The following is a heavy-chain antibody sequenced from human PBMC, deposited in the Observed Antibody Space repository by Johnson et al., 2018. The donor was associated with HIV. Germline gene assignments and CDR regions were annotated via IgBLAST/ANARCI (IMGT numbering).Heavy chain of an antibody. CDR1: GFTFSSYG. CDR3: AKDQWSGSWTKDAFDI. V-gene: IGHV3-30*02. CDR2: IRYDGSTK. D-gene: IGHD6-13*01. Sequence: VQLVESGGGVVQPGGSLRLSCAASGFTFSSYGMHWVRQAPGKGLEWVAFIRYDGSTKYYADSVKGRFTISRDNSTNTLFLQMHSLRAEDTAVYYCAKDQWSGSWTKDAFDIWGQGTMVTVSS. J-gene: IGHJ3*02.